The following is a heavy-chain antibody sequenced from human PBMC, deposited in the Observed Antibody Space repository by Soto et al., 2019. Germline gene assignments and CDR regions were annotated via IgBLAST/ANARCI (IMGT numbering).Heavy chain of an antibody. CDR3: ASKRGYYYYGMDV. V-gene: IGHV4-39*01. CDR2: IYYSGST. D-gene: IGHD3-10*01. Sequence: PSETLSLTCTVSGGSISSSSYYWGWIRQPPGKGLEWIGSIYYSGSTYYNPSLKSRVTISVDTSKNQFSLKLSSLTAADTAVYYCASKRGYYYYGMDVWGQGTTVTVS. J-gene: IGHJ6*02. CDR1: GGSISSSSYY.